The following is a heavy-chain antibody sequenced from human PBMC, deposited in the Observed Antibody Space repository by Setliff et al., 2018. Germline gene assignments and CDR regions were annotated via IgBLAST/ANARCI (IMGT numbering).Heavy chain of an antibody. CDR1: GGTFGDYG. Sequence: SVKVSCKASGGTFGDYGITWGRQAPGQGLEWMGGIILIFDRTKYAQKFQGRVTITADKSTSTAYMELSSLKSEDTAVYYCARAAGSLTSDEYFHHWGQGTLVTVSS. D-gene: IGHD6-25*01. CDR2: IILIFDRT. J-gene: IGHJ1*01. CDR3: ARAAGSLTSDEYFHH. V-gene: IGHV1-69*06.